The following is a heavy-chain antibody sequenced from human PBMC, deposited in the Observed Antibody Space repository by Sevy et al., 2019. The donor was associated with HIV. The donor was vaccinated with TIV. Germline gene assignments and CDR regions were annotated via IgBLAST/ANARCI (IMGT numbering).Heavy chain of an antibody. CDR2: IYSGGST. CDR1: GFTFSSYA. D-gene: IGHD6-19*01. CDR3: ARGVAVAGYYFDY. V-gene: IGHV3-53*01. J-gene: IGHJ4*02. Sequence: GGSLRLSCAASGFTFSSYAMSWVRQAPGKGLEWVSVIYSGGSTYYADSVKGRFTISRDNSKNTLYLQMNSLRAEDTAVYYCARGVAVAGYYFDYWGQGTLVTVSS.